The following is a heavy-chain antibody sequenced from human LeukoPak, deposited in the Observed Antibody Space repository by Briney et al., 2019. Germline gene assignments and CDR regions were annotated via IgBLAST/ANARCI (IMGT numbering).Heavy chain of an antibody. Sequence: SETLSLTCAVYGGSFSGYYWSWIRQPAGKGLEWIGRIYTSGSTNYNPSLKSRVTISVDTSKNQFSLKLSSVTAADTAVYYCARVGHYYDSSGYYVNWFDPWGQGTLVTVSS. CDR3: ARVGHYYDSSGYYVNWFDP. CDR2: IYTSGST. V-gene: IGHV4-59*10. J-gene: IGHJ5*02. CDR1: GGSFSGYY. D-gene: IGHD3-22*01.